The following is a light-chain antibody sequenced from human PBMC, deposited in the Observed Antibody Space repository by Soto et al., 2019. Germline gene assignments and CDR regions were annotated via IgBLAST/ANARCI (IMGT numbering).Light chain of an antibody. J-gene: IGLJ1*01. CDR2: EGS. CDR1: SSDVGIYNL. Sequence: QSVLTQPASVSGSPGQSITISCTGTSSDVGIYNLVSWYQQHPGKGPKLIIYEGSKRPSGVSNRFSGSKSGNTASLTISGLQAEDEADYYCSSYTSSSTLGFVFGTGTKVTVL. CDR3: SSYTSSSTLGFV. V-gene: IGLV2-14*02.